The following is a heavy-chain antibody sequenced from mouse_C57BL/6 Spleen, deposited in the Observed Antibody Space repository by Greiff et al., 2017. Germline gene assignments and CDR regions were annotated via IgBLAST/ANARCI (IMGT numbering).Heavy chain of an antibody. CDR3: ARSYYSNLYYAMDY. V-gene: IGHV1-69*01. Sequence: QVQLKQSGAELVMPGASVKLSCKASGYTFTSYWMHWVKQRPGQGLEWIGEIDPSDSYTNYNQKFKGKSTLTVDKSSSTAYMQLSSLTSEDSAVYYCARSYYSNLYYAMDYWGQGTSVTVSS. CDR1: GYTFTSYW. J-gene: IGHJ4*01. D-gene: IGHD2-5*01. CDR2: IDPSDSYT.